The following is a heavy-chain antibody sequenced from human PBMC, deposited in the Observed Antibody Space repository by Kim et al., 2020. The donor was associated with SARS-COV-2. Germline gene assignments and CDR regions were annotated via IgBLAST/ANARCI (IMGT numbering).Heavy chain of an antibody. D-gene: IGHD6-6*01. CDR2: P. J-gene: IGHJ4*02. Sequence: PTFAQGFTGRFDFTLDTSVSTAYLQISSLKADDTAVYYCARPNRGVSTSFDYWGQGSLVTVSS. V-gene: IGHV7-4-1*02. CDR3: ARPNRGVSTSFDY.